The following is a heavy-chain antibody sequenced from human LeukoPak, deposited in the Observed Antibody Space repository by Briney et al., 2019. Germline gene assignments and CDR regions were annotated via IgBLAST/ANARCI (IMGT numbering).Heavy chain of an antibody. CDR2: ISSSGSTI. CDR1: GFTFDDYW. CDR3: AELGITMIGGV. Sequence: GGSLRLSCGASGFTFDDYWMSWVRQAPGQGLEWVSYISSSGSTIYYADSVKGRFTISRDNAKNSLYLQMNSLRAEDTAVYYCAELGITMIGGVWGKGTTVTISS. V-gene: IGHV3-11*04. J-gene: IGHJ6*04. D-gene: IGHD3-10*02.